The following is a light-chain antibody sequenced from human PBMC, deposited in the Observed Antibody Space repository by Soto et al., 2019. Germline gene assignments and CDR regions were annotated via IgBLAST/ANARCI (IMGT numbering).Light chain of an antibody. V-gene: IGLV2-14*01. J-gene: IGLJ1*01. Sequence: QSVLNQPSSVFGSPGQSITISCPGTSSDIGGYKYVSWYQQHPGKAPKLMIYDVSNRPSGVSNRFSGSKSGNTATLTISGLQGEDEAEYYCSSYTGGSTYVFGTGTKVTVL. CDR1: SSDIGGYKY. CDR3: SSYTGGSTYV. CDR2: DVS.